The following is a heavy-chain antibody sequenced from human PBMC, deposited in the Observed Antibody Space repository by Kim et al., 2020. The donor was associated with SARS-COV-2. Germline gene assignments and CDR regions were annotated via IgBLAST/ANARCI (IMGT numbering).Heavy chain of an antibody. D-gene: IGHD3-22*01. CDR1: GGSISSGGYY. V-gene: IGHV4-31*03. CDR2: IYYSGST. CDR3: ASLYDSSGYYYGRFEYY. Sequence: SETLSLTCTVSGGSISSGGYYWSWIRQHPGKGLEWIGYIYYSGSTYYNPSLKSRVTISVDTSKNQFSLKLSSVTAADTAVYYCASLYDSSGYYYGRFEYYWGQGTLVTVSS. J-gene: IGHJ4*02.